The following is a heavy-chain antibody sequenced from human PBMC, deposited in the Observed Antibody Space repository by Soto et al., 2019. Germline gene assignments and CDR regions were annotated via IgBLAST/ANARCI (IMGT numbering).Heavy chain of an antibody. CDR2: ISAYNGHT. V-gene: IGHV1-18*01. Sequence: ASVKVSCKASGYGFTTYGITWVRQAPGQGLEWMVWISAYNGHTKYAQKFQDRVTMTTDTSTSTAYMQLWSLRSDDTAVYYCARLKADILTGHLYYYYGMDVWGQGTTVTVSS. CDR3: ARLKADILTGHLYYYYGMDV. D-gene: IGHD3-9*01. CDR1: GYGFTTYG. J-gene: IGHJ6*02.